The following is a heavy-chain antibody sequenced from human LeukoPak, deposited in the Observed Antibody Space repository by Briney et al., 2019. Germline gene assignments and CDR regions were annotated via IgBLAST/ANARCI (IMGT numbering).Heavy chain of an antibody. J-gene: IGHJ4*02. V-gene: IGHV3-23*01. CDR2: ISDSGDYT. CDR1: GFTFSSYA. CDR3: AKDTSIGKYCTNGVCSPFDY. D-gene: IGHD2-8*01. Sequence: QPGGSLTLSCAGSGFTFSSYAKSWPRQAPGQGLECVSVISDSGDYTSYADSVRGRFTISRDNSRNTLYLQMISLRPEDTAVYYCAKDTSIGKYCTNGVCSPFDYWGQGTLVTVSS.